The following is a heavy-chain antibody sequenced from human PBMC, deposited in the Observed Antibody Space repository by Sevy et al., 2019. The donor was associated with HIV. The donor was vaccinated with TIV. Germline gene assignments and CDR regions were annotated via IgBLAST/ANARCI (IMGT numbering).Heavy chain of an antibody. Sequence: GGSLRLSCAASGFTFITYTMNWVRQAPGKGLEWVSSIGISSSYIYYADSVKGRFTISRDNAKNSLYLQMNRLRAEDMAVYYCARANLDSSGSYDAFDIWGQGTMVTVSS. CDR3: ARANLDSSGSYDAFDI. V-gene: IGHV3-21*01. CDR2: IGISSSYI. D-gene: IGHD3-22*01. CDR1: GFTFITYT. J-gene: IGHJ3*02.